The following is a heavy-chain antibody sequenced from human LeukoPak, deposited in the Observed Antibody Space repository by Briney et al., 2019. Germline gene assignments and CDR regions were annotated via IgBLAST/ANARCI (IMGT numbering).Heavy chain of an antibody. J-gene: IGHJ4*02. CDR1: GFTFSSYG. Sequence: PGGSLRLSCAASGFTFSSYGMHWVRQAPGKGLEWVAVISYDGSNKYYADSVKGRFTISRDNSKNTLYLQMNSLRAEDTAVYYCAEGLSDNYDILTEPGDWGQGTLVTVSS. CDR2: ISYDGSNK. CDR3: AEGLSDNYDILTEPGD. D-gene: IGHD3-9*01. V-gene: IGHV3-30*18.